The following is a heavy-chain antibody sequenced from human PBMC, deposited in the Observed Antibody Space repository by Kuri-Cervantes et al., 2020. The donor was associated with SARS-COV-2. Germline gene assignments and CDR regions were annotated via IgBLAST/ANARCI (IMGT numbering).Heavy chain of an antibody. D-gene: IGHD4-11*01. Sequence: SETLSLTCAVYGGSFSGYYWSWIRQPPGKGLEGMGEINHSGSTNYNPSLKSRVTISVDTPKNQFSLKLSSVTDADTAVYYCARGARDYNNWFDPWGHGTLVTVSS. J-gene: IGHJ5*02. CDR1: GGSFSGYY. V-gene: IGHV4-34*01. CDR2: INHSGST. CDR3: ARGARDYNNWFDP.